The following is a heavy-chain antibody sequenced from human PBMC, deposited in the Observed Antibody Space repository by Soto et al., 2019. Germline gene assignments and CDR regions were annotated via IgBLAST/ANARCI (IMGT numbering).Heavy chain of an antibody. CDR3: VSPAAMASWGAFDI. Sequence: QVQLVQSGSEVEKPGSSVKVSCKASGGTFSSYTISWVRQAPGQGLEWMGRIIPIVGIANYAQKFQGRVTITADKSTSTAYMELSSLRSEDTAVYYCVSPAAMASWGAFDIWGQGTMVTVSS. D-gene: IGHD5-18*01. CDR2: IIPIVGIA. J-gene: IGHJ3*02. V-gene: IGHV1-69*02. CDR1: GGTFSSYT.